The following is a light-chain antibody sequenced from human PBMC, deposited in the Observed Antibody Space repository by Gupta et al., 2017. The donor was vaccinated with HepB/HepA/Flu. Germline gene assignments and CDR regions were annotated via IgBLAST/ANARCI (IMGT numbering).Light chain of an antibody. CDR3: MQGTHWPLT. V-gene: IGKV2-30*01. CDR1: QSLVYSDGNTY. CDR2: KVS. Sequence: DVVMTQSPLSLPVTLGQPASISCRSSQSLVYSDGNTYLNWFQQRPGQSPRRLMYKVSNRDSGVPDRFSGSGSGTDFTLKITRVEAEDFGVYYCMQGTHWPLTFGQGTRLGIK. J-gene: IGKJ5*01.